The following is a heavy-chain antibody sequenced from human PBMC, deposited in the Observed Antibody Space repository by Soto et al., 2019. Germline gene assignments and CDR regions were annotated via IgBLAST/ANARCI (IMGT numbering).Heavy chain of an antibody. J-gene: IGHJ4*02. CDR3: GRGRSGQIVVFY. D-gene: IGHD1-26*01. CDR1: GYTFTGHC. CDR2: IGPESGAT. V-gene: IGHV1-2*02. Sequence: ASVKVSCKASGYTFTGHCIHWVRQAPEQGPEWMGEIGPESGATRYAQKFQGRVTMTRDTSITTVYMELKNLSPDDTAVYYCGRGRSGQIVVFYWGQGTPVTVSS.